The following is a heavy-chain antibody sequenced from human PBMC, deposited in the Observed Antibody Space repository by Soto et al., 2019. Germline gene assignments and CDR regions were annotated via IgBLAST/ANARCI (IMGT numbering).Heavy chain of an antibody. CDR3: ALGAIRYLDWALDY. J-gene: IGHJ4*02. D-gene: IGHD3-9*01. Sequence: EVQLVESGGGLVQPGGSLRLSCAASGTTLTSFWMRWVRQAPGKGLEWVANIKQDGSEKFYVDSVKGRFTISRDNAKNSLYLQMNRLRVEDTAVYYCALGAIRYLDWALDYWGQGTLVTVSS. V-gene: IGHV3-7*01. CDR1: GTTLTSFW. CDR2: IKQDGSEK.